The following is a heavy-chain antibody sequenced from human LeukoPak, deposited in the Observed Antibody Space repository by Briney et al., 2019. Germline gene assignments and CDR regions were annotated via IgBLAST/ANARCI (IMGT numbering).Heavy chain of an antibody. CDR1: GFTFKSYL. CDR3: ANSQGTIFGVVDY. Sequence: GGSLRLSCSASGFTFKSYLMAWVRQAPGKGLEWISGISGNGVLTYYADSVKGRFTVSRDNSQNILHLQLNNVRAEGSAIYYCANSQGTIFGVVDYWGQGTLVTVSS. V-gene: IGHV3-23*01. CDR2: ISGNGVLT. J-gene: IGHJ4*02. D-gene: IGHD3-3*01.